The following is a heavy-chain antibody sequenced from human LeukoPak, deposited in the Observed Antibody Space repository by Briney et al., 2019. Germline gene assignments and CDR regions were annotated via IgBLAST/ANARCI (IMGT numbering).Heavy chain of an antibody. CDR2: IYSGGST. V-gene: IGHV3-53*01. CDR3: AKEISYYDFSAP. J-gene: IGHJ5*02. D-gene: IGHD3-3*01. Sequence: GGSQRLSCAASGFTVSSNYMSWVRQAPGKGLEWVSVIYSGGSTYYADSVKGRFTISRDNSKNTLYLQLNSLRAEDTAVYYCAKEISYYDFSAPWGQGTLVIVSS. CDR1: GFTVSSNY.